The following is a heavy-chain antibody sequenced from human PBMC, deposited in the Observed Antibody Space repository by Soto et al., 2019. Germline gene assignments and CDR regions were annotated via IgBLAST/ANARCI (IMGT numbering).Heavy chain of an antibody. Sequence: QVQLVQSGAEVKKPGASVKVSCKASGYTFTSYDIIWVRQATGQGLEWMGWMNPSTGNTDSAEKFKVRLTMTRNTSISTVYMELSSLTFEDTAVYYCARGRIIVAGGFAPWGQGTLVTVSS. J-gene: IGHJ5*01. V-gene: IGHV1-8*01. CDR2: MNPSTGNT. CDR3: ARGRIIVAGGFAP. CDR1: GYTFTSYD. D-gene: IGHD6-19*01.